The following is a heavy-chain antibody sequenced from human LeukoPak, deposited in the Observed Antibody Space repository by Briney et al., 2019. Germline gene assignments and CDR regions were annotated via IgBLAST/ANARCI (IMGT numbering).Heavy chain of an antibody. CDR1: GFTFDDYG. CDR2: ISGSGGST. CDR3: AKWIAAAGVPVFDY. V-gene: IGHV3-23*01. D-gene: IGHD6-13*01. Sequence: GGSLRLSCAASGFTFDDYGMSWVRQAPGKGLEWVSAISGSGGSTYYADSVKGRFTISRDNSKNTLYLQMNSLRAEDTAVYYCAKWIAAAGVPVFDYWGQGTLVTVSS. J-gene: IGHJ4*02.